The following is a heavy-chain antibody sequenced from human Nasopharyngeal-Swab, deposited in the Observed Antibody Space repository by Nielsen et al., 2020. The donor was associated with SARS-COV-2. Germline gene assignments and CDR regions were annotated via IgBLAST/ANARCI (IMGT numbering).Heavy chain of an antibody. V-gene: IGHV1-18*01. J-gene: IGHJ6*02. Sequence: ASVKVSCKASGFTFNQYYMHWVRQAPGQGLEWMGWISAYNGHTNYAQNLQGRLTMTTDTSTSTAYMELRSLRSDDTAVYYCAKPIAVAGGYYYGMDVWGQGTTVTVSS. CDR1: GFTFNQYY. D-gene: IGHD6-19*01. CDR3: AKPIAVAGGYYYGMDV. CDR2: ISAYNGHT.